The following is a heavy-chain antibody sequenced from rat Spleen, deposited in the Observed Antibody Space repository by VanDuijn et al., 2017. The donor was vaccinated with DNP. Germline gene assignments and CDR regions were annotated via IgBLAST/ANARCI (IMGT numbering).Heavy chain of an antibody. CDR2: INMGSGGT. Sequence: QIQLQQSGAELAKPGSSVKISCKASGYTFTSYFITWIKQTTGQGLEFIGYINMGSGGTNYNEKFKGKATLTVGKSSSTAFMQLSSLTPDDSAVYYCARETTRVPMDAWGQGTSVTDSS. CDR3: ARETTRVPMDA. J-gene: IGHJ4*01. V-gene: IGHV1-43*01. CDR1: GYTFTSYF. D-gene: IGHD1-4*01.